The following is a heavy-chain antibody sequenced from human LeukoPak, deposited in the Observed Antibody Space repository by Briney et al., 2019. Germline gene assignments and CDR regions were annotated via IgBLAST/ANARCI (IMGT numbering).Heavy chain of an antibody. V-gene: IGHV3-7*01. CDR1: GFAFSNSW. CDR2: INHDGSEK. D-gene: IGHD4-17*01. CDR3: VRTGEPYGDYNYYYYMDV. Sequence: GGSLRLSCAASGFAFSNSWMTWVRQAPGKGLEWVANINHDGSEKYYVDSMKGRFTISRDNVKNSLYLQVNSLRAEDTAVYYCVRTGEPYGDYNYYYYMDVWGKGTTVTVSS. J-gene: IGHJ6*03.